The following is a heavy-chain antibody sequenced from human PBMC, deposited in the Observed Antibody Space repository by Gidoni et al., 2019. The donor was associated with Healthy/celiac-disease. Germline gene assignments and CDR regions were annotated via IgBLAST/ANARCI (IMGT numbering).Heavy chain of an antibody. V-gene: IGHV4-39*01. CDR3: ARLRIVVVAATHWYFDL. Sequence: QLQLQESGPGLVKPSETLSLTCTVSGGSLSSSSYYWGWIRQPPGKGLEWIGSIYYSGSTYYNPSLKSRVTISVDTSKNQFSLKLSSVTAADTAVYYCARLRIVVVAATHWYFDLWGRGTLVTVSS. J-gene: IGHJ2*01. CDR1: GGSLSSSSYY. CDR2: IYYSGST. D-gene: IGHD2-15*01.